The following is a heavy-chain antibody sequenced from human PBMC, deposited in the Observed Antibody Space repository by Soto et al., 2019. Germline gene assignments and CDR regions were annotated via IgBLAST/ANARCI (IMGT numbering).Heavy chain of an antibody. J-gene: IGHJ5*02. Sequence: PSETLSLTCTVSGGSISSSSYYWGWIRQPPGKGLEWIGSIYYSGSTYYNPSLKSRVTISVDTSKNQFSLKLSSVTAADTAVYYCARRRGYCSGGSCYNWFDPWGQGTLVTVS. CDR1: GGSISSSSYY. CDR3: ARRRGYCSGGSCYNWFDP. V-gene: IGHV4-39*01. CDR2: IYYSGST. D-gene: IGHD2-15*01.